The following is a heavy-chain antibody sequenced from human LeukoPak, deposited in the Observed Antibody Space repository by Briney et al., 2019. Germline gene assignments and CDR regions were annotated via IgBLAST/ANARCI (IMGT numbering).Heavy chain of an antibody. CDR2: IIPIFGTA. V-gene: IGHV1-69*01. CDR1: GGTFSSYA. J-gene: IGHJ3*02. Sequence: ASVKVSCKASGGTFSSYAISWVRQAPGQGLAWMGGIIPIFGTANYAQKFQGRVTITADESTSTAYMELSSLRSEDTAVYYCARDIIMVRGLRSAFDIWGQGTMVTVSS. D-gene: IGHD3-10*01. CDR3: ARDIIMVRGLRSAFDI.